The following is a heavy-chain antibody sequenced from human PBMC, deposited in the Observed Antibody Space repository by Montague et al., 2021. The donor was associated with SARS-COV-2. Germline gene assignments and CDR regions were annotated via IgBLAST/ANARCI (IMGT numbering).Heavy chain of an antibody. CDR3: AGGAALLWFGDFSLPYYFDY. CDR1: GFTFSSYW. D-gene: IGHD3-10*01. J-gene: IGHJ4*02. V-gene: IGHV3-74*01. CDR2: IISVGSSK. Sequence: SLRLSFSASGFTFSSYWVHWVRQAPGKGLVWVSRIISVGSSKTYADSVKGRFPISKDNDKNTLYLQMNSLRAGDTAVYYCAGGAALLWFGDFSLPYYFDYWGQGTLVTVSS.